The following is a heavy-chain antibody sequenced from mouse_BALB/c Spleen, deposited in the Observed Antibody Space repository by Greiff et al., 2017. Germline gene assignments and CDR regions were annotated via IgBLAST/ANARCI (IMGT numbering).Heavy chain of an antibody. Sequence: EVHLVESGGGLVKLGGSLKLSCAASGFTFSSYYMSWVRQTPEKRLELVAAINSNGGSTYYPDTVKGRFTISRDNAKNTLYLQMSSLKSEDTALYYCARHRDDYDGAWFAYWGQGTLVTVSA. J-gene: IGHJ3*01. CDR1: GFTFSSYY. D-gene: IGHD2-4*01. CDR2: INSNGGST. V-gene: IGHV5-6-2*01. CDR3: ARHRDDYDGAWFAY.